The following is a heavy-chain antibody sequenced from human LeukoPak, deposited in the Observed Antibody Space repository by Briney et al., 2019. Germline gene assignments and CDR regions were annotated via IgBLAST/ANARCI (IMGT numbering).Heavy chain of an antibody. D-gene: IGHD2-2*01. J-gene: IGHJ5*02. V-gene: IGHV1-46*01. CDR2: INPSGGST. CDR3: ASEYCSSTSCYGWFDP. CDR1: GYTFTSYY. Sequence: ASVKVSCKASGYTFTSYYMHWVRQAPGQGLEWMGIINPSGGSTSYAQKFQGRVTMTRDTSTSTVYMELSSLRSEDTAVYYCASEYCSSTSCYGWFDPWGQGTLVTVPS.